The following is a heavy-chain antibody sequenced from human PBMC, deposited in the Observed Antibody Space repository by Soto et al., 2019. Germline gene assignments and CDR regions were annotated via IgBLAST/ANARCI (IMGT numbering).Heavy chain of an antibody. D-gene: IGHD6-13*01. CDR2: IFSNDEK. J-gene: IGHJ3*02. V-gene: IGHV2-26*01. CDR1: GFSLSNARMG. Sequence: SGPTLVNPTETLTLTCTVSGFSLSNARMGVSWIRQPPGKALEWLAHIFSNDEKSYSTSLKSRLTISKDTSKSQVVLTMSNMDPVDKARSYCARIIIAAAGDDAFDIWGQGTMVTVS. CDR3: ARIIIAAAGDDAFDI.